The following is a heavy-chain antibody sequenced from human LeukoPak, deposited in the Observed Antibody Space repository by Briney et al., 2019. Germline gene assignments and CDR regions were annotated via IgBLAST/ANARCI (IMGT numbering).Heavy chain of an antibody. J-gene: IGHJ3*02. Sequence: SETLSLTCTVSGGSISSGSYYWGWIRQPPGKGLEWIGSIYHSGSTYYNPSLKSRVTISVDTSKNQFSLKLSSVTAADTAVYYCARGRYSYGFDAFDIWGQGTMVTVSS. CDR3: ARGRYSYGFDAFDI. D-gene: IGHD5-18*01. V-gene: IGHV4-39*07. CDR2: IYHSGST. CDR1: GGSISSGSYY.